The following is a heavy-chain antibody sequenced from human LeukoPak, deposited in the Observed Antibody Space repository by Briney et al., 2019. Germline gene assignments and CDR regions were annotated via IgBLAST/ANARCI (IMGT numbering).Heavy chain of an antibody. J-gene: IGHJ6*02. CDR2: IYTSGST. V-gene: IGHV4-4*07. CDR3: ARDRRVRITMIVGPRYYGMDV. D-gene: IGHD3-22*01. Sequence: PSETLSLTCTVSGGSISSYYWSWIRQPTGKGLEWIGRIYTSGSTNYNPSLKSRVTMSVDTSKNQFSLKLSSVTAADTAVYYCARDRRVRITMIVGPRYYGMDVWGQGTTVTVSS. CDR1: GGSISSYY.